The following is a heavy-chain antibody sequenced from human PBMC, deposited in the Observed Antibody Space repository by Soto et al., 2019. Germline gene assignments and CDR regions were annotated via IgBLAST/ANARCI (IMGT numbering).Heavy chain of an antibody. CDR1: GYTFTSYA. J-gene: IGHJ4*02. CDR2: INAGNGNT. CDR3: ARYIVATINSFDY. V-gene: IGHV1-3*01. Sequence: ASVKVSCKASGYTFTSYAMHWVRQAPGQRLEWMGWINAGNGNTKYSQKFQGRVTITRDTSASTAYMELSSPRSEDTAVYYCARYIVATINSFDYWGQGTLVTVSS. D-gene: IGHD5-12*01.